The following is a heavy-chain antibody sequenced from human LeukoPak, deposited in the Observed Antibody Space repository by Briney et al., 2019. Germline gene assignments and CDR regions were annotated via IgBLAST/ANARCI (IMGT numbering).Heavy chain of an antibody. D-gene: IGHD1-1*01. CDR2: IYYSGST. CDR1: GGSISSSSYY. Sequence: NPSETLSLTCTVSGGSISSSSYYWGWIRQPPGKGLEWIGSIYYSGSTYYDPSLKSRVTISADTSKNQFSLKLSSVTAADTAVYYCARLDLGLERRKDWYFDLWGRGTLVTVSS. J-gene: IGHJ2*01. V-gene: IGHV4-39*01. CDR3: ARLDLGLERRKDWYFDL.